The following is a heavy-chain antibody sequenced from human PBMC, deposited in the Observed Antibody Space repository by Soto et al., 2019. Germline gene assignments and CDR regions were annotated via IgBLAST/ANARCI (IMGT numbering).Heavy chain of an antibody. J-gene: IGHJ6*02. CDR2: IIPLFGST. Sequence: QVPLEQSGSEVKMPGSSVTVSCKAYGATFTKYTFNWVRQAPGQGLEWMGGIIPLFGSTNYAERFQGRLTVTTKESSGTVFMELSSLTSDDTAISHCARDETVIRGVIKRGGGLDLWGQGTTVIVSS. V-gene: IGHV1-69*01. CDR3: ARDETVIRGVIKRGGGLDL. D-gene: IGHD3-10*01. CDR1: GATFTKYT.